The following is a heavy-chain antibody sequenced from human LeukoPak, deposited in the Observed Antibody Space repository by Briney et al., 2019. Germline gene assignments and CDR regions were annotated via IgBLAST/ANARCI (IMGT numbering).Heavy chain of an antibody. D-gene: IGHD3-10*01. CDR3: ARALRGVLDY. Sequence: SQTLSLTCTLSVGSIRSGGCCSSSVRHHPGDGLEWIGYIYYSVSNYYNPSLKSRVTISVDTSKIQFSLKLSSVTAADTAVYYCARALRGVLDYWGQGTLVTVSS. J-gene: IGHJ4*02. V-gene: IGHV4-31*02. CDR2: IYYSVSN. CDR1: VGSIRSGGCC.